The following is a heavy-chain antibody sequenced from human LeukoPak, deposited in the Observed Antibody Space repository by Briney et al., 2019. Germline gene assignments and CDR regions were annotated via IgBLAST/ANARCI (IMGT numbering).Heavy chain of an antibody. J-gene: IGHJ6*02. CDR2: INHSGST. V-gene: IGHV4-34*01. D-gene: IGHD6-19*01. CDR1: GGSFSGYY. CDR3: ARAALHFIAVAATPDYYYGMDV. Sequence: PSETLSLTCAVYGGSFSGYYWSWIHQPPGKGLEWIGEINHSGSTNYNPSLKSRVTISVDTSKNQFSLKLSSVTAADTAVYYCARAALHFIAVAATPDYYYGMDVWGQGTTVTVSS.